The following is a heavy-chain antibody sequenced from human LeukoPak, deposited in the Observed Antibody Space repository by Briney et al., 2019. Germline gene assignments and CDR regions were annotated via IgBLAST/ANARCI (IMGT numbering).Heavy chain of an antibody. D-gene: IGHD6-19*01. V-gene: IGHV3-33*01. CDR2: TWADGTTI. CDR3: ARDGSGWYPGDY. J-gene: IGHJ4*02. CDR1: GFSFSTSG. Sequence: GGSLRLXCTASGFSFSTSGMHWLRQAPGKGLEWVALTWADGTTIFYADSVKGRFTISRDNSKNTLYLQINSLTDEDTATYYCARDGSGWYPGDYWGQGTLVSVSS.